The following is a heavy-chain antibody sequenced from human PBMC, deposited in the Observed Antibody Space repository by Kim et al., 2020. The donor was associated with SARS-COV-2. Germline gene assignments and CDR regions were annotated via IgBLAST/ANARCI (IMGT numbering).Heavy chain of an antibody. D-gene: IGHD2-2*01. CDR3: TRVSRVCSSTSCNGGVDAFDI. V-gene: IGHV3-49*04. Sequence: GGSLRLSCTASGFTFGDYAMSWVRQAPGKGLEWVGFIRSKAYGGTTEYAASVKGRFTISRDDSKSIAYLQMNSLKTEDTAVYYCTRVSRVCSSTSCNGGVDAFDIWGQGTMVTVSS. CDR1: GFTFGDYA. CDR2: IRSKAYGGTT. J-gene: IGHJ3*02.